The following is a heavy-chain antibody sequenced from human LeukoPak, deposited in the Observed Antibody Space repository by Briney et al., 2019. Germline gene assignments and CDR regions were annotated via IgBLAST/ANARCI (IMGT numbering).Heavy chain of an antibody. CDR3: GKDISAGGMDV. V-gene: IGHV3-9*01. CDR1: GFTFDDYA. CDR2: ISWNSGSI. Sequence: PGGSLRLSCAASGFTFDDYAMHWVRQAPGKGLEWVSGISWNSGSIGYADSVKGRFTISRDNAKNSLYLQMNSLRAEDTAVYYCGKDISAGGMDVWGQGTTVTVSS. J-gene: IGHJ6*02. D-gene: IGHD3-10*01.